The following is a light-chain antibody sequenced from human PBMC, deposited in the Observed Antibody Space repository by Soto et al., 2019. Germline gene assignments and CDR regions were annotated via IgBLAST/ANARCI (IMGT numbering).Light chain of an antibody. CDR1: QSVSSSY. J-gene: IGKJ5*01. CDR2: DAS. Sequence: ELVLTQSPGTLSLSPGARATLSCRASQSVSSSYLAWYQQKPGQAPRLLIYDASNRATGIPARFSGSGSGTDFNLTISSLEPEDFAVYYCQQRSNWPLITFGQGTDWR. CDR3: QQRSNWPLIT. V-gene: IGKV3D-20*02.